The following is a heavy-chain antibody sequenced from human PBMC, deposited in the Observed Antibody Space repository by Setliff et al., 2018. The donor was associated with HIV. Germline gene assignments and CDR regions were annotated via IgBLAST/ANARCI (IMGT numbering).Heavy chain of an antibody. V-gene: IGHV1-69*04. D-gene: IGHD5-12*01. J-gene: IGHJ6*02. Sequence: SVKVSCKASGDIFSFYALSWVRQAPGQGLEWMGKIIPKSDITTYAQKFQGRVTMTADKSSNTAYMELSSLRSEDTAVYYCARYLGGYNPTNYYYYAMDVWGQGTTVTVSS. CDR1: GDIFSFYA. CDR3: ARYLGGYNPTNYYYYAMDV. CDR2: IIPKSDIT.